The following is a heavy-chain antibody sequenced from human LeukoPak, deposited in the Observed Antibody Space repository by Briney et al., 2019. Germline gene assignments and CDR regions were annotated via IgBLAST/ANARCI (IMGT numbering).Heavy chain of an antibody. Sequence: AGGSLRLSCVVSGFTFSSYWMNWVRQAPGKGLVWVSRIHSDGKTTSYADSVKGRFTISRDNAKNSLYLQMNSLRAEDMALYYCAKGLGAARGTNAFDIWGQGTMVTVSS. J-gene: IGHJ3*02. D-gene: IGHD6-6*01. CDR1: GFTFSSYW. V-gene: IGHV3-74*01. CDR3: AKGLGAARGTNAFDI. CDR2: IHSDGKTT.